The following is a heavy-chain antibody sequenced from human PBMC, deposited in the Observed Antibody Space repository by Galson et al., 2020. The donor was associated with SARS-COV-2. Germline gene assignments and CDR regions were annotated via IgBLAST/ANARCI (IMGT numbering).Heavy chain of an antibody. D-gene: IGHD1-26*01. CDR3: ARDGGSYRNY. V-gene: IGHV3-30-3*01. Sequence: TGGSLRLSCAASGFTFSSYAMHWVRQAPGKGLEWVAVISYDGSNKYYADSVKGRFTISRDNSKNTLYLQMNSLRAEDTAVYYCARDGGSYRNYWGQGTLVTVSS. J-gene: IGHJ4*02. CDR2: ISYDGSNK. CDR1: GFTFSSYA.